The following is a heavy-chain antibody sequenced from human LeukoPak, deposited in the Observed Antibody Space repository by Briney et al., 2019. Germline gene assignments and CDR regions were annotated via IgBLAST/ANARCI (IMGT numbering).Heavy chain of an antibody. D-gene: IGHD3-10*01. J-gene: IGHJ3*02. CDR1: GYSFTSYW. CDR3: ARGENYYGSGNGFAFDI. CDR2: IYPGDSDT. V-gene: IGHV5-51*01. Sequence: GESLKISCKGSGYSFTSYWIGWVRQMPGKGLEWKGIIYPGDSDTRYSPSFQGQVTISADKSISTAYLQWSSLKASDTAMYYCARGENYYGSGNGFAFDIWGQGTMVTVSS.